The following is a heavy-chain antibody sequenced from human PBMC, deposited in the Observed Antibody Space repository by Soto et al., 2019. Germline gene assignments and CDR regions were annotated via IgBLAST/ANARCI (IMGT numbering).Heavy chain of an antibody. CDR2: VYYTGST. CDR3: ATYSGYYNFDY. J-gene: IGHJ4*02. D-gene: IGHD3-22*01. V-gene: IGHV4-39*01. Sequence: SETLSLTCTVSGGSISGTTFYWGWIRQPPGKGLECLGRVYYTGSTYYNPSLKSRITISVDTSKNQFSLRLSSVTAVDTAVYYCATYSGYYNFDYWGLGTLVTVSS. CDR1: GGSISGTTFY.